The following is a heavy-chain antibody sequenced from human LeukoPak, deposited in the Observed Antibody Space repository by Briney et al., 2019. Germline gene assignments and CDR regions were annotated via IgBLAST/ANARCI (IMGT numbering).Heavy chain of an antibody. CDR2: IYPGDYDT. Sequence: GESLKISCEASGFNFNNYWVGWVRQMPGKGLEWMGIIYPGDYDTRYSPSFQGHVTISADKSISTAYLQWSSLKASDTAMYYCARQGGGEFDPWGQGTLVTVSS. D-gene: IGHD2-21*01. CDR3: ARQGGGEFDP. V-gene: IGHV5-51*01. J-gene: IGHJ5*02. CDR1: GFNFNNYW.